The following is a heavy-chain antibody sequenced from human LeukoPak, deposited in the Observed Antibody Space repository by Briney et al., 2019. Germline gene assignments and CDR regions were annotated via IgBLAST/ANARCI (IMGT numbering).Heavy chain of an antibody. CDR3: AKDDYYDSSGSFDY. D-gene: IGHD3-22*01. J-gene: IGHJ4*02. Sequence: PSETLSLTCTVSGGSISSGPYYWSWVRQAPGKGLEWVSAISGSGGSTYYADSVKGRFTISRDNSKNTLYLQMNSLRAEDTAVYYRAKDDYYDSSGSFDYWGQGTLVTVSS. CDR1: GGSISSGPYY. V-gene: IGHV3-23*01. CDR2: ISGSGGST.